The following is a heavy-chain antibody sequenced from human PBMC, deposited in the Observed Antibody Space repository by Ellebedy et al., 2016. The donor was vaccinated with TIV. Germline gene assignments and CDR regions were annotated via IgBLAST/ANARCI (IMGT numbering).Heavy chain of an antibody. CDR1: GYTFTSYD. CDR2: MNPNSGNT. V-gene: IGHV1-8*01. CDR3: ARRYGSGSYYILDY. D-gene: IGHD3-10*01. Sequence: AASVKVSCKASGYTFTSYDINWVRQATGQGLEWMGWMNPNSGNTGYAQKFQGRVTMTRNTSISTAYMELSSLRSEDTAVYYCARRYGSGSYYILDYWGQGTLVTVSS. J-gene: IGHJ4*02.